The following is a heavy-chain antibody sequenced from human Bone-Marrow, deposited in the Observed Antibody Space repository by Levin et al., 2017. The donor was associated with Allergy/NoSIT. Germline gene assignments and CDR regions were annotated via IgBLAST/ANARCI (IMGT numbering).Heavy chain of an antibody. V-gene: IGHV1-8*01. CDR1: GYTFSGYF. CDR3: ASAESRSGWFDP. J-gene: IGHJ5*02. CDR2: MNPKSGNT. D-gene: IGHD1-26*01. Sequence: ASVKVSCKASGYTFSGYFLHWVRQAPGQGLEWMGWMNPKSGNTGYAQKFQGRVTMTRDTSINTAYMELSSLTSDDTAVYYCASAESRSGWFDPWGQGTLVTVSS.